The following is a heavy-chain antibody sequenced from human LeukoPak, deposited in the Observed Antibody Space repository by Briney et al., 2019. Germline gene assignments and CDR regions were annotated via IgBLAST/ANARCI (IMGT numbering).Heavy chain of an antibody. V-gene: IGHV3-23*01. CDR3: AKADTGGNYFDH. J-gene: IGHJ4*02. Sequence: GGSLRLSCVASGFTFSSCAMSWVRQAPGKGLEWVSAIDVGGGNTYYADSVKGRFTFSRDNFKNTLHLQMNSLRAEDRAVYYCAKADTGGNYFDHWGQGTLVTVSS. CDR2: IDVGGGNT. CDR1: GFTFSSCA. D-gene: IGHD1-26*01.